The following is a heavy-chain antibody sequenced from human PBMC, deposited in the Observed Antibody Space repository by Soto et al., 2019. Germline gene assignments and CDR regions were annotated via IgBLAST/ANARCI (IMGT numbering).Heavy chain of an antibody. CDR2: ISAYNGNT. V-gene: IGHV1-18*01. J-gene: IGHJ3*02. CDR3: ARDRVYFDCLGTPGPNAFDI. CDR1: GYTFTSYG. D-gene: IGHD3-9*01. Sequence: QVQLVQSGAEVKKPGASVKVSCKASGYTFTSYGISWVRQAPGQGLEWMGWISAYNGNTNYAQKLQGRVTMTTDTSTSTAYMELRSLRSDDKAVYNCARDRVYFDCLGTPGPNAFDIWGQGTMVTVSS.